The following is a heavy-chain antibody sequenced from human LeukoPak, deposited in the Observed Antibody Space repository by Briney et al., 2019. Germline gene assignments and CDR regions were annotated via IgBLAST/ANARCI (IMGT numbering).Heavy chain of an antibody. J-gene: IGHJ4*02. CDR3: ATHRRGYCSGGSCYSGFTAHFDY. CDR2: IYYSGST. CDR1: GGSISSYY. Sequence: SETLSLTCTVSGGSISSYYWGWIRQPPGKGLEWIGSIYYSGSTYYNPSLKSRVTISVDTSKNQFSLKLSSVTAADTAVYYCATHRRGYCSGGSCYSGFTAHFDYWGQGTLVTVSS. V-gene: IGHV4-39*01. D-gene: IGHD2-15*01.